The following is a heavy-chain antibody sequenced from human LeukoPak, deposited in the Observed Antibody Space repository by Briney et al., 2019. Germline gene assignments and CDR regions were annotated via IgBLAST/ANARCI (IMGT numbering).Heavy chain of an antibody. CDR1: GFTFSSYS. V-gene: IGHV3-21*01. D-gene: IGHD3-16*01. Sequence: KTGGSLRLSCAASGFTFSSYSMNWVRQAPGKGLEWVSSISSSSSYIYYADSVKGRFTISRDNAKNSLYLQMNSLRAEDTAVYYCARGSFGYFDYWGQGTLVTVSS. CDR2: ISSSSSYI. CDR3: ARGSFGYFDY. J-gene: IGHJ4*02.